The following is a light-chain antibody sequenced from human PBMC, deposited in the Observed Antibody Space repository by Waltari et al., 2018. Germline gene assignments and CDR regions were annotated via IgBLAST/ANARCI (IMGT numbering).Light chain of an antibody. Sequence: IVLTQSPGTLSLSPGESATRSCRASQSVSSSYLAWYQQKPGQAPRLLIYGASSRATGIPDRFSGSGSGTDFTLTISRLEPEDFAVYYCQQYGSSPYTFGQGTKLEIK. CDR2: GAS. V-gene: IGKV3-20*01. J-gene: IGKJ2*01. CDR3: QQYGSSPYT. CDR1: QSVSSSY.